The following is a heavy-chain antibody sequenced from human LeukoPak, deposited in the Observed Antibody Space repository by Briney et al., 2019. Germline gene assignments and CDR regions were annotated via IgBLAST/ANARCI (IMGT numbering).Heavy chain of an antibody. Sequence: GESLKISCKGSGYSFTNYWIGWVRQMPGKGLEWMGIIYPDDSNAGYSPSFQGQVTLSADKSINTAYLQWSSLRASDTAIYYCARLEEDLTLGVAGYWFVPWGQGTLVTVSS. J-gene: IGHJ5*02. CDR1: GYSFTNYW. D-gene: IGHD3-16*01. V-gene: IGHV5-51*01. CDR3: ARLEEDLTLGVAGYWFVP. CDR2: IYPDDSNA.